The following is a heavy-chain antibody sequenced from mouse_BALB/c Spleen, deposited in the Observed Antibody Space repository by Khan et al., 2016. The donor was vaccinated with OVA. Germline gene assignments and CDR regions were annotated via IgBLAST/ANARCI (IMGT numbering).Heavy chain of an antibody. J-gene: IGHJ2*01. CDR3: ARAMGGKVPLDY. V-gene: IGHV1S41*01. CDR1: GYTFTSYW. Sequence: DLVKPGASVKLSCKASGYTFTSYWINWIKQRPGQGLEWIGRIVPGSESTYYNEMFKGKATLTVDTSSSTAYIQLSSLSSEDSTVYFCARAMGGKVPLDYWGQGTTLTVSS. CDR2: IVPGSEST. D-gene: IGHD1-1*02.